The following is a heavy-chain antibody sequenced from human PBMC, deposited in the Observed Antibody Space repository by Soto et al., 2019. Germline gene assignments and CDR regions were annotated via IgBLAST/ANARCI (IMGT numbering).Heavy chain of an antibody. CDR1: GLTLRSYS. D-gene: IGHD3-3*01. V-gene: IGHV3-48*01. CDR2: ISVGSNSK. J-gene: IGHJ4*02. CDR3: ARGSTLFGEVIDF. Sequence: EVQLVESGGGLVQPGGSLRLSCAASGLTLRSYSVNWVRQAPGKGLEWVSYISVGSNSKYYADSVKGRFTISRDDAKNSVFLQMNSPRAEDTAVYYCARGSTLFGEVIDFWGQGTLATVSS.